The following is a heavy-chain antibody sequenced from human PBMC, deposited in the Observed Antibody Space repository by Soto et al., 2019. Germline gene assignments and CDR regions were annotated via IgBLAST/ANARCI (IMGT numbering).Heavy chain of an antibody. Sequence: QVQLVQSGAEVKKPGASVKVSCKASGYTFTSYAMHWVRQAPGQRLEWMGWINAGNGNTKYSQKFQGRVTITRDTSATTANMELGSLRSEETAVYYCARVVWWLVGGYFDYWGQGTLVTVSS. J-gene: IGHJ4*02. CDR2: INAGNGNT. CDR1: GYTFTSYA. CDR3: ARVVWWLVGGYFDY. V-gene: IGHV1-3*01. D-gene: IGHD6-19*01.